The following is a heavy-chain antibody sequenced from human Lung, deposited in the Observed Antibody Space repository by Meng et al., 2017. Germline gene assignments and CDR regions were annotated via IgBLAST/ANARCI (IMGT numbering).Heavy chain of an antibody. V-gene: IGHV4-34*01. J-gene: IGHJ4*02. CDR2: INHSGST. CDR1: GGSLSDYY. CDR3: ARGPTTMAHDFDY. Sequence: QVQLQQWAAGLLKPPETLSLPCVFFGGSLSDYYWSWIRQPPGKGLEWIGEINHSGSTNYNPSLESRATISVDTSQNNLSLKLSSVTAADSAVYYCARGPTTMAHDFDYWGQGTLVTVSS. D-gene: IGHD4-11*01.